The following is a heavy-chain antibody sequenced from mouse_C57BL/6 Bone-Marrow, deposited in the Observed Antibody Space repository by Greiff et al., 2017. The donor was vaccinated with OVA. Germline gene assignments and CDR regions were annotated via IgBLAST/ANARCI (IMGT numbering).Heavy chain of an antibody. CDR2: INSDGGST. D-gene: IGHD2-5*01. J-gene: IGHJ4*01. CDR3: ARQGPTIVTTGYYYAMDY. CDR1: EYEFPSHD. V-gene: IGHV5-2*01. Sequence: EVQLVESGGGLVQPGESLKLSCESNEYEFPSHDMSWVRKTPEKRLELVAAINSDGGSTYYPDTMERRFIISRDNTKKTLYLQMSSLRSEDTALYYSARQGPTIVTTGYYYAMDYWGQGTSVTVSS.